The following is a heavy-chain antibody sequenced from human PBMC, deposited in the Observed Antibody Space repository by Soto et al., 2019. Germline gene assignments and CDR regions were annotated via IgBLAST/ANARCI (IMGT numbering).Heavy chain of an antibody. Sequence: GGSLRLSCAASGFNFDDYAMHWVRQIPGKGLEWVSGISWESGSIGYADSVKGRFTISRDNSKNTLYLQMNSLRAEDTAVYYCAKDLLMGVGFDIWGQGPMVTVSS. D-gene: IGHD3-16*01. CDR2: ISWESGSI. CDR1: GFNFDDYA. CDR3: AKDLLMGVGFDI. J-gene: IGHJ3*02. V-gene: IGHV3-9*01.